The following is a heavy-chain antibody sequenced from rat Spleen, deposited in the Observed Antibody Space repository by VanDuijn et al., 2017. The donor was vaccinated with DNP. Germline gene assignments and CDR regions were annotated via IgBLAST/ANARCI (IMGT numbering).Heavy chain of an antibody. V-gene: IGHV5-27*01. J-gene: IGHJ2*01. Sequence: EVQLVESGGGLVQPGRSLKLSCAASGFTFSDYYMAWVRQAPTKGLEWVASISTSGGSTYYRDSVKGRFTISRDNAKSTLYLQMDSLRSEDTATYYCATETNYYSGDVGYFDYWGQGLIVTVSS. CDR2: ISTSGGST. D-gene: IGHD1-1*01. CDR3: ATETNYYSGDVGYFDY. CDR1: GFTFSDYY.